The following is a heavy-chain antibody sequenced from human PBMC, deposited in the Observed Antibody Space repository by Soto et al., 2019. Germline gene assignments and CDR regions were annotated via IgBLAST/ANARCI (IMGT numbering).Heavy chain of an antibody. V-gene: IGHV3-15*01. D-gene: IGHD4-17*01. CDR3: TTAATTVTTIDY. J-gene: IGHJ4*02. CDR1: GFTFTNAW. CDR2: IKRETDGGTT. Sequence: EVHLVESGGGLVKPGGSLRLSCAASGFTFTNAWMSWVRQAPGKGLQWVGRIKRETDGGTTDYAAPVKGRFTISRDDSRNTLYLQMNNLKIEDTAGYYCTTAATTVTTIDYWGQGTLVTVSS.